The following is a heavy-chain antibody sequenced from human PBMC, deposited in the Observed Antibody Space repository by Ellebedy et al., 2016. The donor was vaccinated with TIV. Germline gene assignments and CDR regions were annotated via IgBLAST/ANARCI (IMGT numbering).Heavy chain of an antibody. J-gene: IGHJ6*02. Sequence: SETLSLXCAIYGGSFSGYYWSWIRQPPGKGLEWIGEINHSGSTNYNPSLKSRVTISVDTSKNQFSLKLSSVTAADTAVYYCARGAWATTVTDYYYYGMDVWGQGTTVTVSS. V-gene: IGHV4-34*01. CDR2: INHSGST. CDR3: ARGAWATTVTDYYYYGMDV. D-gene: IGHD4-17*01. CDR1: GGSFSGYY.